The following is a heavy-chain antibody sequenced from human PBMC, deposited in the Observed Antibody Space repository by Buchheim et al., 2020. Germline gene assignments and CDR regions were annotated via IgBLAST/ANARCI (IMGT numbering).Heavy chain of an antibody. Sequence: EVQVVESGGGLVQPGGSLRLSCAASGFTFSNYWMTWVRQAPGKGLEWVANINPDGSRKNYVDSVRGRFTISRDNAKKSVYLELNSLRAEDTAVYYCAKKHWGPEYCGQGTL. CDR1: GFTFSNYW. CDR2: INPDGSRK. CDR3: AKKHWGPEY. V-gene: IGHV3-7*03. D-gene: IGHD7-27*01. J-gene: IGHJ4*02.